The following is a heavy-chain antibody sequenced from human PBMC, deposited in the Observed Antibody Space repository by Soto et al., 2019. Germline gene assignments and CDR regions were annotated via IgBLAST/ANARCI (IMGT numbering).Heavy chain of an antibody. Sequence: EVQLVESGGGLVQPGGSLRLSCAASGFTVSSNYMSWVRQAPGKGLEWVSVIYSGGSTYYADSVKGRFTISRHNSKNTLYLHMNSVREGDTTVYYCARGRPMGYGDDLAGFDYWGQGTLVTVSS. D-gene: IGHD4-17*01. J-gene: IGHJ4*02. CDR1: GFTVSSNY. V-gene: IGHV3-53*04. CDR3: ARGRPMGYGDDLAGFDY. CDR2: IYSGGST.